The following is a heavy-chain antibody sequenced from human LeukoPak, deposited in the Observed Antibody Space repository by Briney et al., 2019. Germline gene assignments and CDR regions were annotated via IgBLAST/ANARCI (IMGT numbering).Heavy chain of an antibody. CDR2: INAGSGNT. Sequence: ASVKVSCKASGYTFTSYAMHWVRQAPGQRLEWMGWINAGSGNTKYSQKFKGRATITRDTSASTAYMKLSSLRSEDTAVYYCARVRGSGAAGFDYWGQGTLVTVSS. V-gene: IGHV1-3*01. J-gene: IGHJ4*02. CDR1: GYTFTSYA. D-gene: IGHD3-10*01. CDR3: ARVRGSGAAGFDY.